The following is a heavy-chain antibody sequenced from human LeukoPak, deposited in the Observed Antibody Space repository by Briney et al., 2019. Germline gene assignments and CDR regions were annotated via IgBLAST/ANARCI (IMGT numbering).Heavy chain of an antibody. J-gene: IGHJ4*02. CDR2: IAHHGNNK. Sequence: PGWSLRLSCGASGFTFSSSAMHWVRQGSGKGLEWVAYIAHHGNNKYYADSVKGRFTISRDNSKGSLYLQMNSLRADDTAVYYCAKDGSWSCTDWGQGTLVRVSS. CDR1: GFTFSSSA. CDR3: AKDGSWSCTD. D-gene: IGHD2-8*02. V-gene: IGHV3-30*02.